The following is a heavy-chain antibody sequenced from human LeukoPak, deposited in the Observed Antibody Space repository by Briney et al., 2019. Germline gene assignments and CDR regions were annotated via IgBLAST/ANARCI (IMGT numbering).Heavy chain of an antibody. J-gene: IGHJ4*02. D-gene: IGHD3-22*01. CDR1: VDSISRHY. CDR3: ARGTGCNYEYLFDY. Sequence: SETLSLICTVSVDSISRHYWRWMPDPRERGREWVEYIYYSRSTNYYPYLKNRVTIAVDTSKNQFALKLLSVTAADTAVYFCARGTGCNYEYLFDYWGQGTLVTVSS. CDR2: IYYSRST. V-gene: IGHV4-59*11.